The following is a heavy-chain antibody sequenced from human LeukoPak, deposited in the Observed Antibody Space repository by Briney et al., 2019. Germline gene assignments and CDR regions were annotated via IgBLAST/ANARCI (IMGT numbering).Heavy chain of an antibody. Sequence: PGESLKTSWQGPGYSFTTFWIDWVRQIPGKGLEWMGIIYTGDSDTRYSPSFQGQVTISADKSISTVYLQWSSLRAADTAMYYCARDERDSSGWYGYWGQGTLVTVSS. J-gene: IGHJ4*02. CDR2: IYTGDSDT. CDR1: GYSFTTFW. CDR3: ARDERDSSGWYGY. D-gene: IGHD6-19*01. V-gene: IGHV5-51*01.